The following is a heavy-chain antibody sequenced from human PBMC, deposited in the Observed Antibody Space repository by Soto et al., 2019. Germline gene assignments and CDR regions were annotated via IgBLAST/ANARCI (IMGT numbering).Heavy chain of an antibody. D-gene: IGHD3-9*01. J-gene: IGHJ6*03. CDR1: GYTFTSYD. CDR3: ARVIITNHPYYYYMDV. CDR2: MNPNSGNT. V-gene: IGHV1-8*01. Sequence: GASVKVSCKASGYTFTSYDINWVRQATGQGLEWMGWMNPNSGNTGYAQKFQGRVTMTRNTSISTAYMELSSLRSEDTAVYYCARVIITNHPYYYYMDVWGKGTTVTVSS.